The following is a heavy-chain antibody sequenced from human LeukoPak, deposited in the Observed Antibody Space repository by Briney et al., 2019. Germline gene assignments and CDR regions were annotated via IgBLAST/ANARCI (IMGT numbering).Heavy chain of an antibody. J-gene: IGHJ4*02. CDR3: AKWKYGSDFGYFDY. V-gene: IGHV4-4*02. D-gene: IGHD3-10*01. CDR1: TDSITSNW. Sequence: SETLSLTCAVSTDSITSNWWSWVRQPPGKGPEWIGEVHKSGSTNYYPSLQSRVTISIDKSKNQIALELTSVTAADTAVYYCAKWKYGSDFGYFDYWGQGTLVTVSS. CDR2: VHKSGST.